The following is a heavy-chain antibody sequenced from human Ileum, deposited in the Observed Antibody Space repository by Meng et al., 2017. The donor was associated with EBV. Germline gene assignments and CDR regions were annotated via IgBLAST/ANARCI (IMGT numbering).Heavy chain of an antibody. CDR2: ISVSGTRK. CDR3: TYAPLGY. V-gene: IGHV3-23*01. J-gene: IGHJ4*02. CDR1: GFSFSSYA. D-gene: IGHD2-2*01. Sequence: EVQLLGSGGGSLQPGGSLTLSFVASGFSFSSYALTWVRQAPGKGLEWVSGISVSGTRKSYADSVKGRFIISRDNTENAIYLQMHSLRVEDTATYYCTYAPLGYWGQGTLVTVSS.